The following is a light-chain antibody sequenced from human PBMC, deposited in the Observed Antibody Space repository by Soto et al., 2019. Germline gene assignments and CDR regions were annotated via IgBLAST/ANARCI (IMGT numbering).Light chain of an antibody. Sequence: EIVLTQSPATLSLSPGERATLSCRASQSVSSYLAWYQQKPGQAPRLLIYDASNRATGIPARFSGSGSGTDFTLTISSLEPEDFAVYYCQQRSNWPFFGRGTKLEIK. CDR1: QSVSSY. V-gene: IGKV3-11*01. CDR3: QQRSNWPF. J-gene: IGKJ2*01. CDR2: DAS.